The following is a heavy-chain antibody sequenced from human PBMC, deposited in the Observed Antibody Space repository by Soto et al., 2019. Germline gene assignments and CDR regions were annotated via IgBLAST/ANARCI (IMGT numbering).Heavy chain of an antibody. V-gene: IGHV1-2*02. Sequence: DSVKASCKASGYPLTGYYMHWVRQAPGQGLEWMGWINPNSGGTNYAQKFQGRVTMTRYTSISTAYMELSRLRSYDTALYYGARELDAVYYGMDVWGQGTTVTVSS. CDR3: ARELDAVYYGMDV. CDR2: INPNSGGT. CDR1: GYPLTGYY. J-gene: IGHJ6*02.